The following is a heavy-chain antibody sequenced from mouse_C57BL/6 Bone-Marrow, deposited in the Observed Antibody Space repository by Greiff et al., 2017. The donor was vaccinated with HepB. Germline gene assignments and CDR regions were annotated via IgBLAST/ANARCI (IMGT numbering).Heavy chain of an antibody. CDR1: GYTFTDYY. CDR3: ARLGLRVYFDY. Sequence: QVQLKQSGAELVRPGASVKLSCKASGYTFTDYYINWVKQRPGQGLEWIARIYPGSGNTYYNEKFKGKATLTAEKSSSTAYMQLSSLTSEDSAVYFCARLGLRVYFDYWGQGTTLTVSS. CDR2: IYPGSGNT. D-gene: IGHD2-2*01. J-gene: IGHJ2*01. V-gene: IGHV1-76*01.